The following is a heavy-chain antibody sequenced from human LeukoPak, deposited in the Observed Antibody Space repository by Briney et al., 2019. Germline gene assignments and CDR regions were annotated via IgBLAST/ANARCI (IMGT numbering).Heavy chain of an antibody. V-gene: IGHV3-11*04. CDR1: GFTFSDYY. J-gene: IGHJ6*03. CDR3: ARMATIDYYYYYMDV. CDR2: IRSSSSTI. D-gene: IGHD5-24*01. Sequence: GGSLRLSCAASGFTFSDYYMSWIRQAPGKGLEWVSYIRSSSSTIYYADSVKGRFTISRDNAKNSLYLQMNSLRAEDTTVYYCARMATIDYYYYYMDVWGKGTTVTVSS.